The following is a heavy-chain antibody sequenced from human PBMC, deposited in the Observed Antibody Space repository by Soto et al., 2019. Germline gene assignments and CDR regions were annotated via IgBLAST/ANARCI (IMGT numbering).Heavy chain of an antibody. D-gene: IGHD3-16*01. V-gene: IGHV3-48*01. CDR3: ARGGDRFDGMDV. Sequence: GGSLRLSCAASGFTLSGYSMNWVRQTPGKGLEWISYISSSSSTKYYADSVKGRFTISRDNAKNSLYLQMNSLRVGDTAVYYCARGGDRFDGMDVWGQGTTVTVSS. CDR1: GFTLSGYS. CDR2: ISSSSSTK. J-gene: IGHJ6*02.